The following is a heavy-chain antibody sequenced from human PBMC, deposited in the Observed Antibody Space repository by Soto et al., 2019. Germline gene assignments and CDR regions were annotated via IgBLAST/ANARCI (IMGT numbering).Heavy chain of an antibody. D-gene: IGHD6-19*01. J-gene: IGHJ4*02. CDR1: GFTCDDYA. CDR3: AEAGYSSGWYSIDY. CDR2: ISWNSGSI. V-gene: IGHV3-9*01. Sequence: EVQLVESGGGLVQPGRSLRLSCTASGFTCDDYAMHWVRQAPGKGLEWVSGISWNSGSIGYADSVKGRFTISRDNAKNSLYLQMNSLRAEDTALYYCAEAGYSSGWYSIDYWGQGILVTVSS.